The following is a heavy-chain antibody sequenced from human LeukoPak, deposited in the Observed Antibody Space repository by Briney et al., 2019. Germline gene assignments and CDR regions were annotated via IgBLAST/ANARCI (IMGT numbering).Heavy chain of an antibody. D-gene: IGHD3-9*01. V-gene: IGHV4-30-4*08. CDR3: ASANKYHDILTGYYIGNWFDP. Sequence: SSQTLSLSCTVSGGSINNGDYYWSWIRQPPGKGLEWIGEINHSGSTNYNPCVKSRVTISVDTSKNQFSLRLSSVTDADTAVYYGASANKYHDILTGYYIGNWFDPWGQGTLVTVSS. CDR2: INHSGST. J-gene: IGHJ5*02. CDR1: GGSINNGDYY.